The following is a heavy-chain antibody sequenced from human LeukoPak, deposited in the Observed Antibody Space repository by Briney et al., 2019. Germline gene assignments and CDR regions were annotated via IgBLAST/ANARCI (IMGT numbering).Heavy chain of an antibody. V-gene: IGHV3-30*04. Sequence: GGSLRLSCAASGFTFSSYAMHWVRQAPGKGLEWVAVISYDGGNKHYADSMKGRFTISRDNSKNTLYLQMNSLRAEDTAVYYCARVRVVVVFDYWGQGTLVTVSS. CDR2: ISYDGGNK. CDR1: GFTFSSYA. CDR3: ARVRVVVVFDY. D-gene: IGHD3-22*01. J-gene: IGHJ4*02.